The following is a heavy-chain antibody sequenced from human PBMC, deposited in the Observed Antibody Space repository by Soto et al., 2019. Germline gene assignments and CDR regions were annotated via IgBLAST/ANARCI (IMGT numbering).Heavy chain of an antibody. Sequence: SETLSLTCPVSGVSISSYYGSWIRPPAGKGLEWIGRIYTSGSTNYNPSLKSRVTMSVDTSKNQFSLKLSSVTAADTAVYYCAKAGDYFVSGTFSRFASWGQGTLVTVS. CDR2: IYTSGST. CDR3: AKAGDYFVSGTFSRFAS. D-gene: IGHD3-10*01. J-gene: IGHJ4*02. CDR1: GVSISSYY. V-gene: IGHV4-4*07.